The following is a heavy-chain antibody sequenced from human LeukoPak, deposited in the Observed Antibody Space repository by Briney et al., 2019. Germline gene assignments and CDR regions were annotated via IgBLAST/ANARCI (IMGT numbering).Heavy chain of an antibody. V-gene: IGHV4-59*01. CDR3: ARITYCSGGSCYGWWFDP. J-gene: IGHJ5*02. CDR1: GGSFSGYY. Sequence: SETLSLTCAVYGGSFSGYYWSWIRQPPGKGLEWIGYIYYSGSTNYNPSLKSRVTISVDTSKNQFSLKLSSVTAADTAVYYCARITYCSGGSCYGWWFDPWGQGTLVTVSS. CDR2: IYYSGST. D-gene: IGHD2-15*01.